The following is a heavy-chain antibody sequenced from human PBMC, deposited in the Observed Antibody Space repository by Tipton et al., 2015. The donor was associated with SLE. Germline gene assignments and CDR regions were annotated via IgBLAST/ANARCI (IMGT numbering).Heavy chain of an antibody. CDR3: ARGGSRHFSD. CDR2: IKQDGSEK. V-gene: IGHV3-7*01. J-gene: IGHJ4*02. D-gene: IGHD3-9*01. CDR1: GFTFSTYW. Sequence: SLRLSCAASGFTFSTYWMSWVRQAPGKGLECVASIKQDGSEKYYVDSVKGRFAISRDNAKNSLDLQMNGLRAEDTAVYYCARGGSRHFSDWGQGTLVTVSS.